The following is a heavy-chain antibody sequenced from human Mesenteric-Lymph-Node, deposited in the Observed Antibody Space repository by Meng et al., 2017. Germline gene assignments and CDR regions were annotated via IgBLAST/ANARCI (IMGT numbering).Heavy chain of an antibody. D-gene: IGHD1-26*01. Sequence: QLGHSGAALKTPGASAKISCKASGYTFTSYAMNWLRQAPGQGLEWMGWMNPNSGNTGYAQKLQGRVTMTRNTSISTAYMELSSLRSEDTAVYYCARGAEWEVTDYWGQGTLVTVSS. CDR1: GYTFTSYA. V-gene: IGHV1-8*02. J-gene: IGHJ4*02. CDR3: ARGAEWEVTDY. CDR2: MNPNSGNT.